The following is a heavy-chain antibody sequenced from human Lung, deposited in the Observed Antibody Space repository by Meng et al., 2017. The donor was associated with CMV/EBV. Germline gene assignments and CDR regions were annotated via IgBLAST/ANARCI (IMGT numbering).Heavy chain of an antibody. V-gene: IGHV3-43*01. J-gene: IGHJ6*02. D-gene: IGHD6-13*01. CDR3: AKGKQYSSSWQRYYYYGMDV. Sequence: GGSLRLXCAASGFTFDDYTMHWVRQAPGKGLEWVSLISWDGGSTYYADSVKGRFTISRDNSKNSLYLQMNSLRTEDTALYYCAKGKQYSSSWQRYYYYGMDVWGQGXTVTASS. CDR2: ISWDGGST. CDR1: GFTFDDYT.